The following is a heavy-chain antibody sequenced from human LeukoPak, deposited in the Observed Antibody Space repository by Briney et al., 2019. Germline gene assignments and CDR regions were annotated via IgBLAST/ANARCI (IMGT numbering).Heavy chain of an antibody. D-gene: IGHD3-10*01. CDR1: GGSISSGGYS. CDR3: ARGGMVRGVQFDY. J-gene: IGHJ4*02. V-gene: IGHV4-30-2*01. CDR2: IYHSGST. Sequence: SQTLSLTCAVSGGSISSGGYSWSWIRQPPGKGLEWIGYIYHSGSTYYNPSLKSRVTISVDRSKNQSSLKLSSVTAADTAVYYCARGGMVRGVQFDYWGQGTLVTVSS.